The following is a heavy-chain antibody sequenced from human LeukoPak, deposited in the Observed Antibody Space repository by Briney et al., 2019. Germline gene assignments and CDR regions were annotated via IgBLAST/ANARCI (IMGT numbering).Heavy chain of an antibody. CDR3: ARSGIKMVRGVIIKSPYHMDV. D-gene: IGHD3-10*01. V-gene: IGHV3-21*01. CDR2: ISSSSSYI. CDR1: GFTFSSYS. J-gene: IGHJ6*03. Sequence: GGSLRLSCAASGFTFSSYSMNWVRQAPGKGLEWVSSISSSSSYIYSADSVKGRFTISRDNAKNSPSLQMNSLRAEDTAVYYCARSGIKMVRGVIIKSPYHMDVWGKGTTVTVSS.